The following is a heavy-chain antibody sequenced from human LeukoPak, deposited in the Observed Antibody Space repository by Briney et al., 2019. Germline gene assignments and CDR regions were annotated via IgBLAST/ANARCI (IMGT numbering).Heavy chain of an antibody. D-gene: IGHD6-19*01. J-gene: IGHJ4*02. CDR1: GYTFTSYD. CDR2: MNPNSGNT. CDR3: ARVPRVAVAPGDY. Sequence: GSVKVSCKASGYTFTSYDINWVRQATGQGPEWMGWMNPNSGNTGYAQKFQGRVTMTRNTSISTAYMELSSLRSEDTAVYYCARVPRVAVAPGDYWGQGTLVTVSS. V-gene: IGHV1-8*01.